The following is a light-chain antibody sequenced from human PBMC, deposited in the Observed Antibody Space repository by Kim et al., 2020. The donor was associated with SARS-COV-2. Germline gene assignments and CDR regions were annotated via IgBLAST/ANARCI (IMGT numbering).Light chain of an antibody. Sequence: DRVTITCRASQSIGGWLAWYQQKPGKAPKLLIYDASSVESGVPSRFSGSGSGTEFTLTISSLQPDDSATYYCQHHSTYPITFGQGTRLEIK. CDR1: QSIGGW. J-gene: IGKJ5*01. V-gene: IGKV1-5*01. CDR3: QHHSTYPIT. CDR2: DAS.